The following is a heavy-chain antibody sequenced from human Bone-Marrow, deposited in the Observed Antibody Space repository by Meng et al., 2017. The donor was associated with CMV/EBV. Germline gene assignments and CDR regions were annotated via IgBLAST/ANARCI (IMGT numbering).Heavy chain of an antibody. J-gene: IGHJ6*02. CDR3: AKEGSGLYCAMDV. V-gene: IGHV3-23*01. D-gene: IGHD1-26*01. Sequence: GESLKISWAASGFTFSSYAMSWVRQAPGKGLEWVSAICGSGCRTYYADSVKGRFTISRDNSKNTLYLQMSSLRAEDTAVYYCAKEGSGLYCAMDVWGQGTTVTVSS. CDR2: ICGSGCRT. CDR1: GFTFSSYA.